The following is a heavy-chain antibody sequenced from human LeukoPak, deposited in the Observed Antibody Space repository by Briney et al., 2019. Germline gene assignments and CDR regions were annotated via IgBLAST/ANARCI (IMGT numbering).Heavy chain of an antibody. CDR1: GGSISRYY. J-gene: IGHJ4*02. Sequence: PSETLSLTCTVSGGSISRYYWSWIRHPPGKGREWIGYIYYSGSTNYNPSLKSRVTISVDTSKNQFSLKLSSVTAADTAVYYCARDAGAVAFDYWGQGTLVTVSS. D-gene: IGHD6-19*01. CDR3: ARDAGAVAFDY. CDR2: IYYSGST. V-gene: IGHV4-59*01.